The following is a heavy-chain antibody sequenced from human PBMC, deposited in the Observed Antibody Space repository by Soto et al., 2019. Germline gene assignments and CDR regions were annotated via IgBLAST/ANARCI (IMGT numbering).Heavy chain of an antibody. V-gene: IGHV4-34*01. CDR3: ASKRSGRYKRRFEY. CDR2: INHSGST. D-gene: IGHD6-25*01. J-gene: IGHJ4*02. Sequence: ASETLSLTCAVYGGSFSGYYWSWIRQPPGKGLEWIGEINHSGSTNYNPSLKSRVTISVDTSKNQFSLKLSSVTAADTAVYYCASKRSGRYKRRFEYWGQGTLVTVSS. CDR1: GGSFSGYY.